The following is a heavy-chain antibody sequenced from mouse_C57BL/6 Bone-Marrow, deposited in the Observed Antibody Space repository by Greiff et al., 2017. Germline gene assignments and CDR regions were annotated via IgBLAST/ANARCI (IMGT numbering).Heavy chain of an antibody. CDR3: AITEGGTSGFAY. Sequence: VQLQLPGTELVKPGASVKLSCKASGYTFTSYWMHWVKQRPGQGLEWIGNINPSNGGTNYNEKFKSKATLTVDKSSSTAYMQLSSLTSEDSAVYYCAITEGGTSGFAYWGQGTLVTVSA. V-gene: IGHV1-53*01. CDR1: GYTFTSYW. CDR2: INPSNGGT. J-gene: IGHJ3*01. D-gene: IGHD4-1*01.